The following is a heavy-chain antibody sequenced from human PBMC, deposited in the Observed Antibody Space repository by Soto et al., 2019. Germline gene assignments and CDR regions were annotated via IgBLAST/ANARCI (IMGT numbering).Heavy chain of an antibody. Sequence: QVQLVQSGAEVQKPGSSVKVSCKASGGTFSSYAISWVRQAPGQGLEWMGGIIPIFGTANYAQKFQGRVTITADKSTSTAYMELSSLRSEDTAVYYCARKFRRVYDPPWFDPWGQGTLVTVSS. CDR2: IIPIFGTA. CDR3: ARKFRRVYDPPWFDP. CDR1: GGTFSSYA. V-gene: IGHV1-69*06. D-gene: IGHD3-3*01. J-gene: IGHJ5*02.